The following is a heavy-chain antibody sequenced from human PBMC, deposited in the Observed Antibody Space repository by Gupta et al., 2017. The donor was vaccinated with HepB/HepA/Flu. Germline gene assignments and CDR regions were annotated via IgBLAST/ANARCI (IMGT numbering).Heavy chain of an antibody. V-gene: IGHV3-30*03. CDR1: GFPFSSYG. D-gene: IGHD3-9*01. CDR3: ARSLYYDMLTGYYSPLDY. CDR2: ISYDGSNK. Sequence: QVQLVESGGGVVQPGRSLRLSCAASGFPFSSYGMHWVRQAPGKGLEWVAVISYDGSNKYYAVSVKGRFTISRDNSNNTLYLQMNSLRAEDTAVYYCARSLYYDMLTGYYSPLDYWGQGTLVTVSS. J-gene: IGHJ4*02.